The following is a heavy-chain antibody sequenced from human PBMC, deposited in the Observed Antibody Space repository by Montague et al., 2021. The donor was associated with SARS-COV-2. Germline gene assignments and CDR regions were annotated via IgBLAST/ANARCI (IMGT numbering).Heavy chain of an antibody. J-gene: IGHJ3*01. CDR3: AHNPVRMVGPSLAFDV. CDR1: GFSFSTSGVG. CDR2: IYWDDDK. Sequence: PALVKPTQTLTLTCTFSGFSFSTSGVGVGWIRQPPGKALEWRALIYWDDDKRYSPSLRTRLTITKDTSKNQVVLTMTNMDPLDTATYYCAHNPVRMVGPSLAFDVWGQGTMVTVSS. V-gene: IGHV2-5*02. D-gene: IGHD2-8*01.